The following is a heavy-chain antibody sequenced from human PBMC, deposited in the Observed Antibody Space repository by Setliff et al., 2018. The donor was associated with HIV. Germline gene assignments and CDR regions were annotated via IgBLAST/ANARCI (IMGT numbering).Heavy chain of an antibody. CDR2: ISYDGINR. J-gene: IGHJ1*01. D-gene: IGHD3-10*02. V-gene: IGHV3-30*04. CDR3: ARERATSFDVRTLYPREYFHH. CDR1: GFTFSTYA. Sequence: GGSLRLSCAASGFTFSTYAMHWVRQAPGKGLEWVAVISYDGINRYYADSVKGRFTISRDNSRYTLSLQLNSLRAEDTAVYYCARERATSFDVRTLYPREYFHHWGQGTLVTVSS.